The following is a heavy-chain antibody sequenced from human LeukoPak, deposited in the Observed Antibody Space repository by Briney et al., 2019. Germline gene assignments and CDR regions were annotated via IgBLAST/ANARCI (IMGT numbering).Heavy chain of an antibody. V-gene: IGHV1-2*02. CDR2: INPNSGGT. Sequence: ASVKVSCKASGYTFTGYYMHWVRQAPGQGLEWMGWINPNSGGTNYAQKFQGRVTMTRDTSISTAYMELSRLRSDDTAVYYCARVPCRSGDSCYRPIDYWGQGALVTVSS. CDR3: ARVPCRSGDSCYRPIDY. CDR1: GYTFTGYY. J-gene: IGHJ4*02. D-gene: IGHD2-15*01.